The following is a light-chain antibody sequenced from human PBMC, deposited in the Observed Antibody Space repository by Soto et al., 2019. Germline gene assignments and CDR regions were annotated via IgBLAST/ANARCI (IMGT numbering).Light chain of an antibody. CDR2: ATS. Sequence: DIQMTQSPSSLSASVGDRVTITCRASQSIGSALNWYRQKSGRAPNLLIYATSNLQSGVPLRFSGSGSGTDFTLTISSLQPEDFATYYWQPGDGIPTFGQGTKVEIK. CDR1: QSIGSA. J-gene: IGKJ1*01. CDR3: QPGDGIPT. V-gene: IGKV1-39*01.